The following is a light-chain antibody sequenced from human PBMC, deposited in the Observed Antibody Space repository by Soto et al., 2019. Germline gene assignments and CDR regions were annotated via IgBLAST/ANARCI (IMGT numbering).Light chain of an antibody. Sequence: EIVLTQSPATLSLSPGERATLSCRASQSVSSYLAWYQQKPGQAPRLLIYDASNRATGIPARFSGSGSGTDFTLTISSLEPEDFAVYYCQQRSNWPRTFAQGTRVAIK. CDR3: QQRSNWPRT. CDR1: QSVSSY. V-gene: IGKV3-11*01. CDR2: DAS. J-gene: IGKJ1*01.